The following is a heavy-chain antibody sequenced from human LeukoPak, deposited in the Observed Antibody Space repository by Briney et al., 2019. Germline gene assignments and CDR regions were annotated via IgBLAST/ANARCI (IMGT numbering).Heavy chain of an antibody. CDR2: IVPIFGTA. CDR3: ARDPPYYDFWSGYSGHNWFDP. CDR1: GGTFSSYA. D-gene: IGHD3-3*01. V-gene: IGHV1-69*01. J-gene: IGHJ5*02. Sequence: GSSVKVSCKASGGTFSSYAISWVRQAPGQGLEWMGGIVPIFGTANYAQKFQGRVTITADESTSTAYMELSSLRSDDTAVYYCARDPPYYDFWSGYSGHNWFDPWGQGTLVTVSS.